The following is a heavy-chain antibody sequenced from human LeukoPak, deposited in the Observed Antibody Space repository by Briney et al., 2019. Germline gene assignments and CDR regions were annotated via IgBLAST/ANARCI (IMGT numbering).Heavy chain of an antibody. CDR3: ARDRHIVVVVAAYYMDV. D-gene: IGHD2-15*01. V-gene: IGHV1-2*06. CDR2: INPNSGGT. Sequence: TSVKVSCEASGYTFIGYYMHWVRQAPGQGREWMGRINPNSGGTNYAQKFQGRVTMTRDTSISTAYMELSRLRSDDTAVYYCARDRHIVVVVAAYYMDVWGKGTTVTVSS. J-gene: IGHJ6*03. CDR1: GYTFIGYY.